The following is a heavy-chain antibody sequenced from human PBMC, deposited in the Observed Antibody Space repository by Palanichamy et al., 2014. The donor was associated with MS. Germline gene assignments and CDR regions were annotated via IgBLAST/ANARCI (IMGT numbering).Heavy chain of an antibody. CDR3: VGGDYRRGMDV. D-gene: IGHD3-16*01. CDR2: ISSSRSTI. V-gene: IGHV3-48*01. Sequence: EVQLVESGGGLVQPGGSLRLSCAASGFTFSLYSMNWVRQAPGKGLEWVSYISSSRSTIYYADSVKGRFIISRDNAKNSLYLQMNSLRAEDTAVYYCVGGDYRRGMDVWGQGTTVTVSS. CDR1: GFTFSLYS. J-gene: IGHJ6*02.